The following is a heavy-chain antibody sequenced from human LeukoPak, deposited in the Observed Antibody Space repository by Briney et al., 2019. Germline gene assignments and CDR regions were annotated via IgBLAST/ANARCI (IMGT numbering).Heavy chain of an antibody. V-gene: IGHV4-34*01. J-gene: IGHJ4*02. CDR3: ATLYCSRTSCYVDY. D-gene: IGHD2-2*01. CDR1: GGPFSGYY. CDR2: INHSGST. Sequence: PSETLSLTCAVYGGPFSGYYWSWIRQPPGKGLEWIGEINHSGSTNYNPSLKSRVTISVDTSKNQFSLKLSSVTAADTAVYYCATLYCSRTSCYVDYWGQGTLVTVSS.